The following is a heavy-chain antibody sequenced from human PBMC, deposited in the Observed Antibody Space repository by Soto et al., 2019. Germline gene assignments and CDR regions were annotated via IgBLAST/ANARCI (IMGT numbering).Heavy chain of an antibody. CDR3: ARHYNTGAFFDY. V-gene: IGHV4-39*01. J-gene: IGHJ4*02. CDR1: GGSISSSHY. D-gene: IGHD1-20*01. Sequence: QLQLQESGPGLVKSSETLSLTCTVSGGSISSSHYWGWIRQPPGKGLEWIGSVFYSGSPYYSPSFKIRITISVDTSKNQFSLRVRSVTATDTAGYFCARHYNTGAFFDYWGQGNLVTVSS. CDR2: VFYSGSP.